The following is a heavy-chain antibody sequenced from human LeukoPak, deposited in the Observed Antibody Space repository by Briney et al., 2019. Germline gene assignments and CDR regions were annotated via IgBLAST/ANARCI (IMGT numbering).Heavy chain of an antibody. Sequence: ASVKVSCKASGYTFTGYYMHWVRQAPGQGLEWMGWINPNSGGTNYAQKFQGRVTMTRDTSTSTVYMELTSLRSEDTAVYYCARDGLYCTNGVCSSDIWGQGTLVTVSS. D-gene: IGHD2-8*01. CDR2: INPNSGGT. CDR3: ARDGLYCTNGVCSSDI. J-gene: IGHJ3*02. CDR1: GYTFTGYY. V-gene: IGHV1-2*02.